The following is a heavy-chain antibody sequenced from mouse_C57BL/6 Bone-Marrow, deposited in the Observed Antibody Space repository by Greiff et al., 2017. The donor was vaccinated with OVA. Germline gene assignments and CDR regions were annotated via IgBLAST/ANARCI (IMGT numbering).Heavy chain of an antibody. V-gene: IGHV1-69*01. CDR3: ARKGSSGPDY. CDR2: IDPSDSYT. CDR1: GYTFTSYW. J-gene: IGHJ2*01. Sequence: QVQLQQPGAELVMPGASVKLSCKASGYTFTSYWMHWVKQRPGQGLEWIGEIDPSDSYTNYNQKFKGKSTLTVDKSSSTAYMQLSSLTSEDSAVYYCARKGSSGPDYWGQGTTLTVSS. D-gene: IGHD3-2*02.